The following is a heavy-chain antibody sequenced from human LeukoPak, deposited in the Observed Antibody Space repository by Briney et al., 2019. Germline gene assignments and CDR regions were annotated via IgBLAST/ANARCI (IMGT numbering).Heavy chain of an antibody. Sequence: GGSLRLSCAASGFTCSSYWMSWVRQAPGKGLEKGLEWVSAISGSAGSTYYADSVKGRFTISRDNSKNTLYLQMNSLRAEDTAVYYCAKDGGSNYVGAFDIWGQGTMVTVSS. J-gene: IGHJ3*02. D-gene: IGHD4-4*01. CDR3: AKDGGSNYVGAFDI. CDR2: ISGSAGST. V-gene: IGHV3-23*01. CDR1: GFTCSSYW.